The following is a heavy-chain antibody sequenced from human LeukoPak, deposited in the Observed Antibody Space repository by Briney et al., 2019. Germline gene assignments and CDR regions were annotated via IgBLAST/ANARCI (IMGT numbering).Heavy chain of an antibody. CDR2: IKQDGSEK. Sequence: GGSLRLSCAASGFTFSSYWMSWVRQAPGKGLEWVANIKQDGSEKYYVDSVKGRFTISRDNAKNSLYLQMNSLRAEDTAVYYCAKGRHYDSSGSLDYWGQGTLVTVSS. CDR1: GFTFSSYW. CDR3: AKGRHYDSSGSLDY. V-gene: IGHV3-7*03. J-gene: IGHJ4*02. D-gene: IGHD3-22*01.